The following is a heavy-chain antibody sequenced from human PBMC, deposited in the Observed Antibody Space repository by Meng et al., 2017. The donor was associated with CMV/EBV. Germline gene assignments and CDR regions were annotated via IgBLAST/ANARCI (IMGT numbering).Heavy chain of an antibody. J-gene: IGHJ4*02. V-gene: IGHV3-74*01. CDR1: GFTFSSYW. Sequence: AASGFTFSSYWMHWVRQAPGKGLVWVSRINSDGSSTSYADSVKGRFTISRDNAKNTPYLQMNSLRAEDTAVYYCAREGPRGEYYFDYWGQGTLVTVSS. D-gene: IGHD3-16*01. CDR3: AREGPRGEYYFDY. CDR2: INSDGSST.